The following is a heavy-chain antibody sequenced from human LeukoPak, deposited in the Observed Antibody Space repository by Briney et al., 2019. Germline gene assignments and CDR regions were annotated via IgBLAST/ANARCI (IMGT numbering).Heavy chain of an antibody. D-gene: IGHD6-13*01. CDR3: ARDGLSSSWRNNWFDP. CDR1: GFNISRHF. V-gene: IGHV3-53*01. Sequence: GGSLRLSCAASGFNISRHFMNWVRQAPGKGLEWVSVIYTGGYTYYADSVKGRFTISRDNAKNSLYLQMNSLRAEDTAVYYCARDGLSSSWRNNWFDPWGQGTLVTVSS. J-gene: IGHJ5*02. CDR2: IYTGGYT.